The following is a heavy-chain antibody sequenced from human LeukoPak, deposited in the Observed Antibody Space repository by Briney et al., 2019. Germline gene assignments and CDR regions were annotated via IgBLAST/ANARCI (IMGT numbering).Heavy chain of an antibody. V-gene: IGHV3-30*02. D-gene: IGHD6-13*01. CDR1: GFTFSSYG. CDR3: AKRPSYGSIAAAGTV. Sequence: GSLRLSCAASGFTFSSYGVHWVRQAPGKGLEWVAFIRYDGSNKYYADSVKGRFTISRDNSKNTLYLQMSSLRAEDTAVYYCAKRPSYGSIAAAGTVGGQGTLVTVSS. J-gene: IGHJ4*02. CDR2: IRYDGSNK.